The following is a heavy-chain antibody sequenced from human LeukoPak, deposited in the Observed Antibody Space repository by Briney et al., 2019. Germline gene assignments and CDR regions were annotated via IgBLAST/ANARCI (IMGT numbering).Heavy chain of an antibody. J-gene: IGHJ6*03. Sequence: GSLRLSCAASGFVFSNYAMTWIRQPPGKGLEWIGSIYHSGSTYYNPSLKSRVTISVDTSKNQFSLKLSSVTAADTAVYYCARDQRWSSRSYYYYYMDVWGKGTTVAVSS. D-gene: IGHD6-13*01. V-gene: IGHV4-38-2*02. CDR1: GFVFSNYA. CDR3: ARDQRWSSRSYYYYYMDV. CDR2: IYHSGST.